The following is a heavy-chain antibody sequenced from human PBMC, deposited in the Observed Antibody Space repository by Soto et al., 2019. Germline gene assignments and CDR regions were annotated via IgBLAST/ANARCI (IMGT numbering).Heavy chain of an antibody. CDR2: IWFDGSNK. CDR1: GFTFSSYG. Sequence: QVQLVESGGGVVQSGMSLRLSCAASGFTFSSYGMHWVRQAPGKGLEWVALIWFDGSNKYYADSMKGRFTISRDNSKNALYLEVNSLRVEDTAVCYCARGGGDFGADYWGQGTLLTVS. D-gene: IGHD4-17*01. CDR3: ARGGGDFGADY. V-gene: IGHV3-33*01. J-gene: IGHJ4*02.